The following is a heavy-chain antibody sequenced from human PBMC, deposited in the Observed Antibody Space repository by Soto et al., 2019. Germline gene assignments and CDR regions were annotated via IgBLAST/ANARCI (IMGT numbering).Heavy chain of an antibody. D-gene: IGHD3-22*01. V-gene: IGHV4-30-2*01. CDR1: GGSISSGGYS. CDR3: ARENSRWFDP. Sequence: SETLSLTCAVSGGSISSGGYSWSWIRQPPGKGLEWIGYIYHSGSTYYNPSLKSRVTISVDRSKNQFALKLSSVTAAYTAVYYCARENSRWFDPWGQGTLVTVSS. J-gene: IGHJ5*02. CDR2: IYHSGST.